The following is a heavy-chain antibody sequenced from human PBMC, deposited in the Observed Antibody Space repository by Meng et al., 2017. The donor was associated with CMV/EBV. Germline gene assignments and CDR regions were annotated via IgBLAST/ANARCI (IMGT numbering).Heavy chain of an antibody. Sequence: SEILSLTCTVSGGPISSYYWSWIRQPPGKGLEWIGYIYYSGSTNYNPSLKSRVTISVDTSKNQFSLKLSSVTAADTAVYYCARGADIVVVPAAIRPIGYYYGMDVWGQGTTVTVSS. CDR1: GGPISSYY. V-gene: IGHV4-59*01. CDR2: IYYSGST. D-gene: IGHD2-2*02. J-gene: IGHJ6*02. CDR3: ARGADIVVVPAAIRPIGYYYGMDV.